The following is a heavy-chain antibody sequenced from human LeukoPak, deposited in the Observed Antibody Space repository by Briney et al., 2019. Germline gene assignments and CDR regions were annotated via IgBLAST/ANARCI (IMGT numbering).Heavy chain of an antibody. CDR2: INHSGST. V-gene: IGHV4-34*01. J-gene: IGHJ6*03. CDR1: GGSFSGYY. Sequence: SETLSLTCAVYGGSFSGYYWSWIRQPPGKGLEWIGEINHSGSTNYNPSLKSRVTISVDTSKNQFSLKLSSVTAADTAVYYCAGLGLVPAASVAYYYMDVWGKGTTVTVSS. CDR3: AGLGLVPAASVAYYYMDV. D-gene: IGHD2-2*01.